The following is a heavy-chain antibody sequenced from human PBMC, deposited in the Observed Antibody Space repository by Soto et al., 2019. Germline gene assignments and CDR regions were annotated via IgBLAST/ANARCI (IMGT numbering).Heavy chain of an antibody. D-gene: IGHD5-12*01. J-gene: IGHJ4*02. CDR1: GGSISGHS. Sequence: QVNLQESGPGLVKPSETLSVTCTVSGGSISGHSWIWVRQPAGWGLEWIGHIYPSGSTSYNPSLRSRVTMSLDTSNNQIFPNLTSVTAADTAVFYCVRGRSYSVYDFWGPGTLVTVSS. CDR2: IYPSGST. CDR3: VRGRSYSVYDF. V-gene: IGHV4-4*07.